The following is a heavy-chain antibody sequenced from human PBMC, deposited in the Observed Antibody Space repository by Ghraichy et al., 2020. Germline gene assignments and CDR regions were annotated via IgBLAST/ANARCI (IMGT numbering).Heavy chain of an antibody. Sequence: SVKVSCKASGGTFSSYAISWVRQAPGQGLEWMGGIIPIFGTANYAQKFQGRVTITADESTSTAYMELSSLRSEDTAVYYCARANGGTAMVNYFDYWGQGTLVTVSS. J-gene: IGHJ4*02. CDR1: GGTFSSYA. V-gene: IGHV1-69*13. CDR3: ARANGGTAMVNYFDY. D-gene: IGHD5-18*01. CDR2: IIPIFGTA.